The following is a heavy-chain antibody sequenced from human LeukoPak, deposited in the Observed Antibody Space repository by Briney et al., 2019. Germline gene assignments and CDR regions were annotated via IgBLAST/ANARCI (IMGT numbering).Heavy chain of an antibody. CDR2: INHSGST. CDR1: GGSFSGYY. Sequence: SETLSLTCAVYGGSFSGYYWSWIRQPPGKGLEWIGEINHSGSTNYNPSLKSRVTISVDTSKNQFSLKLSSVTAADTAVYYCARHLWFGLQRYNWFDPWGQGTLVTVSS. CDR3: ARHLWFGLQRYNWFDP. V-gene: IGHV4-34*01. D-gene: IGHD3-10*01. J-gene: IGHJ5*02.